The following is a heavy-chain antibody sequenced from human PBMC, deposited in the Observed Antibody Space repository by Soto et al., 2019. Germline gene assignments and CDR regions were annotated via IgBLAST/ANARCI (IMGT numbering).Heavy chain of an antibody. Sequence: QVQLVESGGGVVQPGRSLRLSRAASGFTFSSYAMHWVRQAPGKGLEWVAVISYDGSNKYYADSVKGRFTISRDNSKNTLYLKRNGLGAEDTAVYYCEAWQQLGDVFDIWGQGTMSPSLQ. D-gene: IGHD6-13*01. J-gene: IGHJ3*02. V-gene: IGHV3-30-3*01. CDR1: GFTFSSYA. CDR3: EAWQQLGDVFDI. CDR2: ISYDGSNK.